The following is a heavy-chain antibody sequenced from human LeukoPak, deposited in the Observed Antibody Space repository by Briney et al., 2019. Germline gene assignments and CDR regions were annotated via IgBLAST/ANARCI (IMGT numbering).Heavy chain of an antibody. CDR3: AKARVDNWNYVPV. V-gene: IGHV3-23*01. J-gene: IGHJ6*04. CDR1: GFTFSNYW. CDR2: ISGSGGST. Sequence: PGGSLRLSCAASGFTFSNYWMNWVRQAPGKGLEWVSAISGSGGSTYYADSVKGWFTISRDNSKNTLYLQMNSLRAEDTAVYYCAKARVDNWNYVPVWGKGTTVTVSS. D-gene: IGHD1-7*01.